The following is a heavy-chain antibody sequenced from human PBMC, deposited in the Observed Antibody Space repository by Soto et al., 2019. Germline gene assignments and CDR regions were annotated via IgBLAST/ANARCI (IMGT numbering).Heavy chain of an antibody. V-gene: IGHV2-5*02. CDR1: GFSLSTTAVG. Sequence: QITLKESGPPLVKPTQTLTLTCTFSGFSLSTTAVGVNWIRQPPGKPLEWLALIYWDDTKHYSSSLKNRLTTSQDTSKNQVVLTMTNMDTVDTATYYCAHGSGWLSDQWGQGTLVTVSS. CDR2: IYWDDTK. D-gene: IGHD6-19*01. J-gene: IGHJ4*02. CDR3: AHGSGWLSDQ.